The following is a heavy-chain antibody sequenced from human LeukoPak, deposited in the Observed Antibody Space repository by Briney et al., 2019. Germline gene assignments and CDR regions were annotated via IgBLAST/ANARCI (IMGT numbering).Heavy chain of an antibody. J-gene: IGHJ3*02. D-gene: IGHD3-9*01. CDR3: ARVKGCDILTGYCDHDAFDI. Sequence: GGSLRLSCAASGFTFSSYEMNWVRQAPGKGLEWVSYISSSGSTIYYADSVKGRFTISRDNAKNSLYLQRNSLRDEDTAVYYCARVKGCDILTGYCDHDAFDIWGQGTTVTVSS. V-gene: IGHV3-48*03. CDR2: ISSSGSTI. CDR1: GFTFSSYE.